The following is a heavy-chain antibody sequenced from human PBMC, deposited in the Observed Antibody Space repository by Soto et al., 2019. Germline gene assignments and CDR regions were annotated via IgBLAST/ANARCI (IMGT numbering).Heavy chain of an antibody. D-gene: IGHD1-1*01. Sequence: QVQLVQSGAEGKKPGASVKVSCKASGYTFTSYAMHWVRQAPGQRLEWMGWINAGNGNTKYSQKFQGRVTITRDTSASTAYMELSSLRSEDTAVYYCARDGPMRTGTTGLFDPWGQGTLVTVSS. J-gene: IGHJ5*02. V-gene: IGHV1-3*01. CDR1: GYTFTSYA. CDR2: INAGNGNT. CDR3: ARDGPMRTGTTGLFDP.